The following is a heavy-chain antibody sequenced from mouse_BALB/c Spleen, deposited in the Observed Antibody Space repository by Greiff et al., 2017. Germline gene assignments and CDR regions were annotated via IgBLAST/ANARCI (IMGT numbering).Heavy chain of an antibody. D-gene: IGHD2-4*01. Sequence: EVMLVESGPSLVKPSQTLSLTCSVTGDSITSGYWNWIRKFPGNKLEYMGYISYSGSTYYNPSLKSRISITRDTSKNQYYLQLNSVTTEDTATYYCARSLPSTMITRGGYYYAMDYWGQGTSVTVSS. CDR3: ARSLPSTMITRGGYYYAMDY. V-gene: IGHV3-8*02. CDR1: GDSITSGY. CDR2: ISYSGST. J-gene: IGHJ4*01.